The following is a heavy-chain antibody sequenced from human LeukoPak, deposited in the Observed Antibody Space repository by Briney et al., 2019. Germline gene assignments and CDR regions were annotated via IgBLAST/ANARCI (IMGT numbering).Heavy chain of an antibody. CDR2: ISYSGST. Sequence: SETLSLTCTVSGGTISSDHWTWIRQPPGKGLEWIARISYSGSTNYNPSLKSRVTISLDSSKNQFSLRLSSVTPADTAAYYCASLPIDSSTGTFGWFDPWGQGTLVTVSS. J-gene: IGHJ5*02. CDR1: GGTISSDH. D-gene: IGHD1-14*01. V-gene: IGHV4-59*01. CDR3: ASLPIDSSTGTFGWFDP.